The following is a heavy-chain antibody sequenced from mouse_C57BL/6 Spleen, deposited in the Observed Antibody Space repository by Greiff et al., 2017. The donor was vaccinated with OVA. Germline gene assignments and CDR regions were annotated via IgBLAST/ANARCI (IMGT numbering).Heavy chain of an antibody. J-gene: IGHJ1*03. D-gene: IGHD1-1*01. Sequence: QVQLQQPGAELVMPGASVKLSCKASGYTFTSYWMHWVKQRPGQGLEWIGEIDPSDSYTNYNQKFKGKSTLTVDKSSSTAYMQLSSLTSEDAAVYYCARVPNYYGSRGYFDVWGTGTTVTVSS. V-gene: IGHV1-69*01. CDR2: IDPSDSYT. CDR3: ARVPNYYGSRGYFDV. CDR1: GYTFTSYW.